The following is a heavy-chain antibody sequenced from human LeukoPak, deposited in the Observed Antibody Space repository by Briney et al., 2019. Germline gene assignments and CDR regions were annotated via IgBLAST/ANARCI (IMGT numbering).Heavy chain of an antibody. V-gene: IGHV3-7*01. D-gene: IGHD4-17*01. CDR1: GFTFSSYW. J-gene: IGHJ4*02. CDR2: IKQDGSEK. Sequence: GGSLRLSCAASGFTFSSYWMSWVRQAPGKGLEWVANIKQDGSEKYYVDSVKGRFTISRDNAKNSLYLHMNSLRAEDTAVYYCASSGAMTTVTNDGYWGQGTLVTVSS. CDR3: ASSGAMTTVTNDGY.